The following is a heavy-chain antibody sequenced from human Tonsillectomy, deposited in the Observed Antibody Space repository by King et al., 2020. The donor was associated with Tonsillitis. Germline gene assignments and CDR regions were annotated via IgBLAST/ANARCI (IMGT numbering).Heavy chain of an antibody. Sequence: INWGRQDPGKGLEWVQSISSSSSYIYYADSVKGRFTSSRDNANNALYLQMNSLRVEDKSVYNVARTYYNDRIGYRDDDSDMDVWVQLTTVTVSS. J-gene: IGHJ6*01. CDR3: ARTYYNDRIGYRDDDSDMDV. D-gene: IGHD3-22*01. V-gene: IGHV3-21*01. CDR2: ISSSSSYI.